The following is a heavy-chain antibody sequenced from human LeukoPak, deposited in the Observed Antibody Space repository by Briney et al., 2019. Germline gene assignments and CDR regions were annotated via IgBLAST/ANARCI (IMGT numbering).Heavy chain of an antibody. CDR3: ATQWELNTKLTDY. J-gene: IGHJ4*02. CDR2: ISGSGGST. V-gene: IGHV3-23*01. D-gene: IGHD1-26*01. CDR1: GFTFSSYS. Sequence: PGGSLRLSCAASGFTFSSYSMSWVRQAPGKGLEWVSAISGSGGSTYYADSVKGRFTISRDNSKNTLYLQMNSLRAEDTAVYYCATQWELNTKLTDYWGQGTLVTVSS.